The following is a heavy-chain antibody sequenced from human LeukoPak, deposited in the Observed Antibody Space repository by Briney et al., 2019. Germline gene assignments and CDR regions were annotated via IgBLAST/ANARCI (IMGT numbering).Heavy chain of an antibody. CDR1: GGSISSSSYY. D-gene: IGHD3-22*01. J-gene: IGHJ3*02. V-gene: IGHV4-39*01. CDR2: IYYSGST. CDR3: ARHNYYDSQGDAFDI. Sequence: TSETLSLTCTVSGGSISSSSYYWGWIRQPPGKGLEWIGSIYYSGSTYYNPSLKSRVTISVDTSKNQFSLKLSSVTAADTAVYYCARHNYYDSQGDAFDIWGQGTMVTVSS.